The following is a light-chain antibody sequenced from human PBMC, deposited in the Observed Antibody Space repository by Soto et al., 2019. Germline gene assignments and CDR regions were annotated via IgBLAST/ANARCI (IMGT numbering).Light chain of an antibody. Sequence: EVVMTQSPATLSVSPGERATLSCRASQTISTNLAWYQQKPGQAPRLLIYGASTRAADIPARFRGTGSGTDFTLTISSLQSEDFAVYFCQQYHIWPSWTFGQGTKVDIK. CDR1: QTISTN. J-gene: IGKJ1*01. CDR2: GAS. V-gene: IGKV3-15*01. CDR3: QQYHIWPSWT.